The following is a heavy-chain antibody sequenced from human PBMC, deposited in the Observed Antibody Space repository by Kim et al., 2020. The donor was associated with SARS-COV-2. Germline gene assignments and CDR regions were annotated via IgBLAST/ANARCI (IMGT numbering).Heavy chain of an antibody. D-gene: IGHD3-9*01. V-gene: IGHV1-18*01. CDR2: ISAYNGNT. CDR1: GYTFTSYG. CDR3: AREPGVPGIRYFDWLGHYYGMDV. Sequence: ASVKVSCKASGYTFTSYGISWVRQAPGQGLEWMGWISAYNGNTNYAQKLQGRVTMTTDTSTSTAYMELRSLRSDDTAVYYCAREPGVPGIRYFDWLGHYYGMDVWGQGTTVTVSS. J-gene: IGHJ6*02.